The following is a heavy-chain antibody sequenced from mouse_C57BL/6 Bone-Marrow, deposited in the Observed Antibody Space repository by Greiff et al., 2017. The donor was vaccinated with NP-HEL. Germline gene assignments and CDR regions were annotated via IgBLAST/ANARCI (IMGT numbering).Heavy chain of an antibody. CDR2: IWWDADK. V-gene: IGHV8-8*01. D-gene: IGHD2-2*01. Sequence: QVQLKESGPGILQPSQTLSLTCSFSGFSLSTFGMGVGWIRQPSGKGLEWLAHIWWDADKYYNPALKSRLTISKDTSKNQVFLKIANVDTADTATYYCARIAKDYYGYPWFAYWGQGTLVTVSA. CDR1: GFSLSTFGMG. J-gene: IGHJ3*01. CDR3: ARIAKDYYGYPWFAY.